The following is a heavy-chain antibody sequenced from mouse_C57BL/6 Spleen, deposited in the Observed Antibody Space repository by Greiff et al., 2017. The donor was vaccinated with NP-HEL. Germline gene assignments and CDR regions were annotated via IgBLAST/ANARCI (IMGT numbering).Heavy chain of an antibody. D-gene: IGHD1-1*01. V-gene: IGHV1-26*01. CDR2: INPNNGGT. CDR1: GYTFTDYY. Sequence: VQLHQSGPELVKPGASVKISCKASGYTFTDYYMNWVKQSHGKSLEWIGDINPNNGGTSYNQKFKGKATLTVDKSSSTAYMELRSLTSEDSAVYYCARPYGSGGFAYWGQGTLVTVSA. CDR3: ARPYGSGGFAY. J-gene: IGHJ3*01.